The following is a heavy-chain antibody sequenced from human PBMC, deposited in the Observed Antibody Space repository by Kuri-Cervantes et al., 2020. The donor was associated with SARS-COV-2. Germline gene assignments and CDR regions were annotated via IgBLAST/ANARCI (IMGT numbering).Heavy chain of an antibody. CDR1: GFTFSDYY. V-gene: IGHV3-11*04. CDR3: AREGETVTTSLTYWYFDL. Sequence: GESLKISCAASGFTFSDYYMSWIRQAPGKGLEWVSYISSSGSTIYYADSVKGRFTISRDNAKNSLYLQMNSLRAEDTAVYYCAREGETVTTSLTYWYFDLWGRGTLVTVSS. D-gene: IGHD4-17*01. J-gene: IGHJ2*01. CDR2: ISSSGSTI.